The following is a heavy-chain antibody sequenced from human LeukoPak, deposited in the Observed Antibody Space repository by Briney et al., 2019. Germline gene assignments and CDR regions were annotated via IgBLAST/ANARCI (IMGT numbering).Heavy chain of an antibody. J-gene: IGHJ3*02. CDR3: ARLGDHSSGWYDGVSATKNVRAFDI. Sequence: GSSVKVSCKASGGTFSSYAISWVRQAPGRGLEWMGGIIPIFGTANYAQKFQGRVTITADESTSTAYMKLSSLRSEDTAVYYCARLGDHSSGWYDGVSATKNVRAFDIWGQGTMVTVSS. CDR2: IIPIFGTA. D-gene: IGHD6-19*01. V-gene: IGHV1-69*01. CDR1: GGTFSSYA.